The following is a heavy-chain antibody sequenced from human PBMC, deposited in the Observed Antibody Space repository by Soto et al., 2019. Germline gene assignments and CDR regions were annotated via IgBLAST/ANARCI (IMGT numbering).Heavy chain of an antibody. CDR1: GFTFGDYA. V-gene: IGHV3-49*03. J-gene: IGHJ4*02. CDR2: IRSKAYGGTT. CDR3: TRGYCSSTSCYGIDY. Sequence: PGGSLRLSCTASGFTFGDYAMSWFRQAPGKGLEWVGFIRSKAYGGTTEYAASVKGRFTISRDDSKSIAYLQMNSLKTEDTAVYYCTRGYCSSTSCYGIDYWGQGTLVTVSS. D-gene: IGHD2-2*01.